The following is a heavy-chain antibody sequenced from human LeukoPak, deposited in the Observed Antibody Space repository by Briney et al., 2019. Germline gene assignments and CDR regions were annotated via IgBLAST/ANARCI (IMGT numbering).Heavy chain of an antibody. J-gene: IGHJ3*02. CDR2: IIPIYGTT. Sequence: ASVKVSCKASGGTFSSYNIHWMRQAPGQGLEWMGGIIPIYGTTKYAQKFQGRVTVTADESTRTAYMELRGLRSEDTAVYYCARDYSSGSGGGFDIWGQGTMVTVSS. D-gene: IGHD6-19*01. V-gene: IGHV1-69*13. CDR1: GGTFSSYN. CDR3: ARDYSSGSGGGFDI.